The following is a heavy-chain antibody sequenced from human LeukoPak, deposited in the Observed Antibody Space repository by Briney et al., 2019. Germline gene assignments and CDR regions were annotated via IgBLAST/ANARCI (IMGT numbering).Heavy chain of an antibody. V-gene: IGHV3-74*01. D-gene: IGHD1-20*01. CDR3: AASFRITGTTFYH. J-gene: IGHJ1*01. Sequence: GGSLRLSCAASGFTFSSFWMNWVRQVPGKGLVWVSHINSDGAKTNYADSVTGRFTISRDTARNTLYLQVNHLRVEGTAMYYCAASFRITGTTFYHWGQGTLVTVSS. CDR1: GFTFSSFW. CDR2: INSDGAKT.